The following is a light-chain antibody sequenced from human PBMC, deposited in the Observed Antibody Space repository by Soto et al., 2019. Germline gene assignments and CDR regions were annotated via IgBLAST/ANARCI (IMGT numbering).Light chain of an antibody. J-gene: IGKJ4*01. V-gene: IGKV1-39*01. CDR2: AAS. CDR1: QSISSY. Sequence: DIQMTQSPSSLSASVGDRVTITCRASQSISSYLNWYQQKPGKAPKLLIYAASSLQSGVPSRFSGSGSGTDFTLTISSLQPEDFATYYCQQSDSTPDTFGGGTQVDIK. CDR3: QQSDSTPDT.